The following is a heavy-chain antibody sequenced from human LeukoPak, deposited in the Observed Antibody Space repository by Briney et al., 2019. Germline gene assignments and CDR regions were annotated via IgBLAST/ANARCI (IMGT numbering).Heavy chain of an antibody. Sequence: PGGSLRLSCAASGFTFRSYAMHWVRQAPGKGLEWVAVISYDGSNQKYADSVKGRFTISRDNSQNTLYLQMNSLRDEDTAVYYCASKIAAAGTPHWGYYYYMDVWGKGTTVTVSS. CDR3: ASKIAAAGTPHWGYYYYMDV. CDR2: ISYDGSNQ. V-gene: IGHV3-30*04. CDR1: GFTFRSYA. J-gene: IGHJ6*03. D-gene: IGHD6-13*01.